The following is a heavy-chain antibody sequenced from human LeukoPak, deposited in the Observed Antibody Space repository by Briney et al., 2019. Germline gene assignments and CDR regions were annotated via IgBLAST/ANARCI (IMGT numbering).Heavy chain of an antibody. D-gene: IGHD4-23*01. CDR2: VDYGGST. Sequence: SETLSLTCAVSGGSKWWSWVRQPPGKGLEWIGSVDYGGSTYYNPSLKSRVIISVDTSKNQFSLRLSSVTAADTTTYYCAHSNDYGGPFDFWGQGTLVTVSS. CDR3: AHSNDYGGPFDF. V-gene: IGHV4-39*01. J-gene: IGHJ4*02. CDR1: GGSKW.